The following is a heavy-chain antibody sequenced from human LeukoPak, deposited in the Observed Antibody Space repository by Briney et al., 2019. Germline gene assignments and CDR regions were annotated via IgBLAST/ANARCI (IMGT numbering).Heavy chain of an antibody. Sequence: PGRSLRLSCAASGLTFSSYGMHWVRQAPGKGLEWVAVIWYDGSNKYYADSVKGRFTISRDNSKNTLYLQMNSLRAEDTAVYYCAREGYCSSTSCYIPHYYYYYYMDVWGKGTTVTVSS. CDR1: GLTFSSYG. V-gene: IGHV3-33*01. CDR2: IWYDGSNK. J-gene: IGHJ6*03. D-gene: IGHD2-2*02. CDR3: AREGYCSSTSCYIPHYYYYYYMDV.